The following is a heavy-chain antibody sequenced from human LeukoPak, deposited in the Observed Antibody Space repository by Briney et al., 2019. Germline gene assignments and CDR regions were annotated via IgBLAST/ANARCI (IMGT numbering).Heavy chain of an antibody. J-gene: IGHJ4*02. D-gene: IGHD5-24*01. CDR3: AKGVLRDGNNYFSFNY. Sequence: GGSLRLSCAASGFTFSSYAMSWVRQAPGKGLEWVSAISGSGGSTYYADSVKGRFTISRDNSKNTLYLQMNSLRAEDTAVYYCAKGVLRDGNNYFSFNYWAKGTLATVS. V-gene: IGHV3-23*01. CDR1: GFTFSSYA. CDR2: ISGSGGST.